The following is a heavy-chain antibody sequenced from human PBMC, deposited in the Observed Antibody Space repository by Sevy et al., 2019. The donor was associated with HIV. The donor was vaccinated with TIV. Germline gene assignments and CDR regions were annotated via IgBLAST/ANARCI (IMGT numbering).Heavy chain of an antibody. CDR3: ARWVISRGARPSRAYNWFDP. D-gene: IGHD6-6*01. CDR2: IYYSGST. V-gene: IGHV4-61*01. Sequence: SETLSLTCTVSGGSVSSGSYYWSWIRQPPGKGLEWIGYIYYSGSTNYNPSLKSRVTISVDTSKNQFSLKLSSVTAADPAVYYCARWVISRGARPSRAYNWFDPWGQGTLVTVSS. CDR1: GGSVSSGSYY. J-gene: IGHJ5*02.